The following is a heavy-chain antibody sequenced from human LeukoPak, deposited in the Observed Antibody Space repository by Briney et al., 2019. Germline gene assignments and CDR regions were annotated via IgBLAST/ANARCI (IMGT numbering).Heavy chain of an antibody. CDR3: ARNNGMDV. J-gene: IGHJ6*02. V-gene: IGHV3-7*03. Sequence: GGSLRLSCAASGFALSSHWMTWVRQVPGRGPEWVANVNRDGSETYYLDSVKSRFTISKDNAKNSLYLQMNSLRAEDTALYHCARNNGMDVWGQGTTVIVSS. CDR2: VNRDGSET. CDR1: GFALSSHW.